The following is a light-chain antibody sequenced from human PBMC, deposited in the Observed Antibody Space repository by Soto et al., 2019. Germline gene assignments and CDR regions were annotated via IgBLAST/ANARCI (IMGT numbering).Light chain of an antibody. CDR2: GSS. J-gene: IGLJ1*01. V-gene: IGLV1-40*01. CDR1: NSNIGTGFD. CDR3: QTSDSGLFGLI. Sequence: QSVLTQPPSVSGAPGQRVTIACTGTNSNIGTGFDVHWYRHFPGAAPKLLLYGSSHRPSGVPDRFSGSKSGTSASLAIAGLQAADEADYYCQTSDSGLFGLIFGTGTKVTVL.